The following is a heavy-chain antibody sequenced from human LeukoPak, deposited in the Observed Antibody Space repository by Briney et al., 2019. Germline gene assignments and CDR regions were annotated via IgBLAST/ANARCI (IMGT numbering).Heavy chain of an antibody. CDR2: IHTAGDT. CDR1: GFTISNYD. Sequence: GGSLRLSCAASGFTISNYDMHWVRQKPGKGLEWVSTIHTAGDTYYPDSVKGRFAISRENAKNSLSLQMNSLRAGDTAVYYCARGDYYYSGTDVWGQGTTVTVSS. V-gene: IGHV3-13*01. CDR3: ARGDYYYSGTDV. D-gene: IGHD2-21*01. J-gene: IGHJ6*02.